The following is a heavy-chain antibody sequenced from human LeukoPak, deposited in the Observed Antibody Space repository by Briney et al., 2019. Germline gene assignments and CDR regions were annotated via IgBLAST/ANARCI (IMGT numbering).Heavy chain of an antibody. Sequence: SETLSLTCAVYGGSFSGYYWSWIRQPPGKGLEWIGEINHSGSTNYNPSLKSRVTISVDTSKNQFSLKLSSVTAADTAVYYCARVNYDSSGYYYYFDYWGQGTLVTVSS. CDR2: INHSGST. J-gene: IGHJ4*02. CDR3: ARVNYDSSGYYYYFDY. V-gene: IGHV4-34*01. D-gene: IGHD3-22*01. CDR1: GGSFSGYY.